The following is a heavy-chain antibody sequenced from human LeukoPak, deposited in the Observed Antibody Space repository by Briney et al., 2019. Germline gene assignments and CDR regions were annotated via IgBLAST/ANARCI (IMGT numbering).Heavy chain of an antibody. Sequence: GGSLRLSCVASGFPFSTYGMHWVRQAPGKGLEWVTVISYDGSNTYYADSVKGRFTISRDISKNMVYLQMNSLRSEDTAVYFCARGGSGWSIAQWGQGTLVTVSS. D-gene: IGHD6-19*01. V-gene: IGHV3-30*03. J-gene: IGHJ4*02. CDR2: ISYDGSNT. CDR1: GFPFSTYG. CDR3: ARGGSGWSIAQ.